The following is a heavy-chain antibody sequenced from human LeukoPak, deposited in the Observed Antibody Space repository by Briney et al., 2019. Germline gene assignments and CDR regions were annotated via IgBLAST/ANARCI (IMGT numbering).Heavy chain of an antibody. CDR2: IIPILGIA. D-gene: IGHD5/OR15-5a*01. Sequence: SVKVSCKASGGTFSSYAISWVRQAPGQGLEWMGRIIPILGIANYAQKFQSRVTITADKSTSTAYMELSSLRSEDTAVYYCARRGYGVVPTHYYYGMDVWGQGTTVTVSS. J-gene: IGHJ6*02. CDR1: GGTFSSYA. CDR3: ARRGYGVVPTHYYYGMDV. V-gene: IGHV1-69*04.